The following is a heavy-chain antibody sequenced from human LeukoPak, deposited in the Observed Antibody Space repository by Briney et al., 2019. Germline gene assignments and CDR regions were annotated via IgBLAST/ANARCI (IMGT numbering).Heavy chain of an antibody. Sequence: GGSLDISSTGAGACTASYWISWGHQMPGKGLEWMGIIYPGDSDTRYSPSFQRKVSIPPVKSTSTAYLQWSSLKASDTAIYDCARQWGDCSITSCYYAYWGQGNVVTVSS. CDR1: GACTASYW. V-gene: IGHV5-51*07. CDR3: ARQWGDCSITSCYYAY. J-gene: IGHJ1*01. CDR2: IYPGDSDT. D-gene: IGHD2-2*01.